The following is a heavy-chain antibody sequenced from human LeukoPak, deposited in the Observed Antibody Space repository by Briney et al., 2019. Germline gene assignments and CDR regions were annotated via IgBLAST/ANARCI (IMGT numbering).Heavy chain of an antibody. J-gene: IGHJ3*01. D-gene: IGHD1-26*01. Sequence: SVKVSCKAAGGTVSNYVISWVRQAPGQGLEWMGGIIPIFTTANYAQKFQGRVTITADESTSTAYMELSSLRSEDTAVYYCAGGPQVGAFDLWGQGTMVTVSS. CDR3: AGGPQVGAFDL. V-gene: IGHV1-69*13. CDR2: IIPIFTTA. CDR1: GGTVSNYV.